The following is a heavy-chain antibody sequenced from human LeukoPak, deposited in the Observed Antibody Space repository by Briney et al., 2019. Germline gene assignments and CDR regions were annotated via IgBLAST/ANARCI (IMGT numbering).Heavy chain of an antibody. D-gene: IGHD2-2*01. V-gene: IGHV3-23*01. CDR1: GFTFSSYA. Sequence: GGSLRLSCAASGFTFSSYAMSWVRQAPRKGLEWVSAITGSGDSTYYADSVKGRFTISRDNSKNTLYLQMRSLRAEDTAVYYCAKEGCTSTNCYRSSADYWGQGTLLTVSS. J-gene: IGHJ4*02. CDR3: AKEGCTSTNCYRSSADY. CDR2: ITGSGDST.